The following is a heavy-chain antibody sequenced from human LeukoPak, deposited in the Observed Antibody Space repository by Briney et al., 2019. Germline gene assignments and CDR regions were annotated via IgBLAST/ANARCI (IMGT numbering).Heavy chain of an antibody. Sequence: SETLSLTCTVSGGSISSYYWSWIRQPPGKGLEWIGYIYYSGSTNYNPSLKSRVTISVDTSKNQFSLKLSSVTAADTAVYYCARVPHDYGDYVDPLWGQGTLVTVSS. D-gene: IGHD4-17*01. J-gene: IGHJ4*02. CDR3: ARVPHDYGDYVDPL. CDR1: GGSISSYY. CDR2: IYYSGST. V-gene: IGHV4-59*12.